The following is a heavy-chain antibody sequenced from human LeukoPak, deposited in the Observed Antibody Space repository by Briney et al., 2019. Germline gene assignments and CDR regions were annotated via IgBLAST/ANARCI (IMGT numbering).Heavy chain of an antibody. V-gene: IGHV4-38-2*01. CDR1: GYSISSGYY. J-gene: IGHJ4*02. CDR2: IYYSGST. D-gene: IGHD3-10*01. Sequence: SETLSLTCAVSGYSISSGYYWGWIRQPPGKGLEWIGYIYYSGSTNYNPSLKSRVTTSVDTSKNQFSLKLSSVTAADTAVYYCARQSGQSKNFDYWGQGTLVTVSS. CDR3: ARQSGQSKNFDY.